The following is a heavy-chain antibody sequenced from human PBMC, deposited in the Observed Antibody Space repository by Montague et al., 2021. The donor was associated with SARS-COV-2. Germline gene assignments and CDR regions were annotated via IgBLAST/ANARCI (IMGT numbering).Heavy chain of an antibody. CDR2: VDNSGGT. V-gene: IGHV4-4*08. Sequence: SETLSLTCSVSGDSSRTKYWSWIRQPPGRGLEWIGYVDNSGGTDYSPSLKSRVTISVDTSKNQLSLKLRSVTAADTAVFYCARDHSSWGQGTLVTVSS. D-gene: IGHD2-21*01. CDR1: GDSSRTKY. CDR3: ARDHSS. J-gene: IGHJ5*02.